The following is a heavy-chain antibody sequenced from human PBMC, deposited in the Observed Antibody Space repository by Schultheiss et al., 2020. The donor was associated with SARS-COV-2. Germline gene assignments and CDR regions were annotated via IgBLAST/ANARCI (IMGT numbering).Heavy chain of an antibody. Sequence: ASVKVSCKASGYNFAPYFIHWLRQAPGQGLEWMGWVVPHNGDTNYAQTFQGRVTMTRDTSISTAYMELSSLRSDDTAVYYCARGFMDRNGWPCLDLWGQGTLVTVSS. CDR1: GYNFAPYF. CDR3: ARGFMDRNGWPCLDL. D-gene: IGHD6-19*01. J-gene: IGHJ5*02. CDR2: VVPHNGDT. V-gene: IGHV1-2*02.